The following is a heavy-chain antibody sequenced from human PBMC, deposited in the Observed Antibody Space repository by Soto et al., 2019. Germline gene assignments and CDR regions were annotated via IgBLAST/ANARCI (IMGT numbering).Heavy chain of an antibody. Sequence: QLQLQESGPGLVKPSETLSLTCTVSGGSISSSSYYWDWIRQPPGKGLEWIGRIYYSGSTYYNPSLKSRVTISVDTSKNQFSVKLSSVTAADTAVYYCARQGDSSGYYYFQHWGQGTLVTVSS. V-gene: IGHV4-39*01. CDR3: ARQGDSSGYYYFQH. D-gene: IGHD3-22*01. CDR2: IYYSGST. CDR1: GGSISSSSYY. J-gene: IGHJ1*01.